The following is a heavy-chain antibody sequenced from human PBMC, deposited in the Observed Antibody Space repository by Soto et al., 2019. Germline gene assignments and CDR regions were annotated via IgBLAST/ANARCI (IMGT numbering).Heavy chain of an antibody. J-gene: IGHJ3*02. Sequence: LRLSCAASGFTFSSYWMTWVRQAPGKGLEWVANMKQDGSVIHYADSVKGRFTISRDNAKNSLYLQMNNLRVEDTALYYCARDGGPCGGGSCFDAFDIWGQGTMVTVSS. V-gene: IGHV3-7*01. CDR2: MKQDGSVI. CDR1: GFTFSSYW. D-gene: IGHD2-15*01. CDR3: ARDGGPCGGGSCFDAFDI.